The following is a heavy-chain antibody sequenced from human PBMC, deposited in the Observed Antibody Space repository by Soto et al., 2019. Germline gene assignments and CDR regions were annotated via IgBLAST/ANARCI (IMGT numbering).Heavy chain of an antibody. CDR2: ISGSGGST. CDR1: GFTFSSYA. Sequence: EVQLLESGGGLVQPGGSLRLSCAASGFTFSSYAMSWVRQAPGKGLEWVSAISGSGGSTYYADSVKGRFTISRDNSMTTLYLQMNSLRADDTAVYYCATDRNCDTLFSYGMDVWGQGTTVTVSS. D-gene: IGHD1-1*01. V-gene: IGHV3-23*01. J-gene: IGHJ6*01. CDR3: ATDRNCDTLFSYGMDV.